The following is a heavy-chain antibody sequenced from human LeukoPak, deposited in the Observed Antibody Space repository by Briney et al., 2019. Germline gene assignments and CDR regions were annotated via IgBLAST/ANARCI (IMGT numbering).Heavy chain of an antibody. Sequence: PGGSLGLSCAASGFPFSSHGMHWVRQAPGKGLEWVAYIRQEGRDTYYADSVKGRFSISRDDSKYTVNLEMNSLRTEDMALYYCARDFNWGFDYWGQGTLVSVSS. J-gene: IGHJ4*02. D-gene: IGHD7-27*01. CDR3: ARDFNWGFDY. V-gene: IGHV3-30*02. CDR2: IRQEGRDT. CDR1: GFPFSSHG.